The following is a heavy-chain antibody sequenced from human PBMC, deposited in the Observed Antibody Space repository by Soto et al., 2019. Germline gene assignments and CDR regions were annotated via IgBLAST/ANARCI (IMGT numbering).Heavy chain of an antibody. J-gene: IGHJ4*02. V-gene: IGHV1-18*04. D-gene: IGHD3-3*02. CDR1: GYTFTSYA. CDR3: ATEPLFGYLEN. CDR2: ISGYNGNT. Sequence: QVQLVQSGAEVKKPGAAVKVSCKTSGYTFTSYAITWVRQAPGQGLEWMGKISGYNGNTDYSEKFQGRVTMTTDTSTSTAYMELRSLRSDDTAVYFCATEPLFGYLENWGQGTLVTVSS.